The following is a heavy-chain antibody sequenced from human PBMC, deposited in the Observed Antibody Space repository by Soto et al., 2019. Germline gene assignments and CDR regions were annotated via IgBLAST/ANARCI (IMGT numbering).Heavy chain of an antibody. J-gene: IGHJ4*03. CDR2: INPILSVS. CDR1: GYTFTRYG. V-gene: IGHV1-69*04. Sequence: SVKVSCKTSGYTFTRYGISWVRQAPGQGLEWMGRINPILSVSNYAQKFQGRVTITADKSTSTAYMELSSLRSEDTAMYYCATNYGSGYRAFDYWGQGTTVTVSS. D-gene: IGHD3-10*01. CDR3: ATNYGSGYRAFDY.